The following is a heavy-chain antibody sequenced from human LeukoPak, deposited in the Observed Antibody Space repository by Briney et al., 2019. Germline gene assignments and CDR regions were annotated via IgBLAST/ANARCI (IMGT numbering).Heavy chain of an antibody. D-gene: IGHD3-3*01. CDR3: ARGARITIFGVVTNYNWFDP. J-gene: IGHJ5*02. CDR1: GYTFTSYG. V-gene: IGHV1-18*01. Sequence: ASVKVSCKASGYTFTSYGISWVRQAPGQGLEWMGWISAYNGNTNYAQKLQGRVTMTTDTSTSTAYMELRSLRSDDTAVYYCARGARITIFGVVTNYNWFDPWGQGTLVTVSS. CDR2: ISAYNGNT.